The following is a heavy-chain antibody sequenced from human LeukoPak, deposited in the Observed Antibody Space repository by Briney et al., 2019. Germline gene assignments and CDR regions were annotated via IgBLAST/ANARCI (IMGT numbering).Heavy chain of an antibody. Sequence: GRSLRLSCAASGFIFDSYGMHWVRQAPGKGLEWVAVISHDGRTQYYADSVKGRFTISRDNSKNILYPQKNRLGVGEPAFFYWPEGSVHPSHRVGGIGGAFDYWGQGALVTVSS. V-gene: IGHV3-30*03. D-gene: IGHD1-26*01. CDR2: ISHDGRTQ. CDR1: GFIFDSYG. J-gene: IGHJ4*02. CDR3: PEGSVHPSHRVGGIGGAFDY.